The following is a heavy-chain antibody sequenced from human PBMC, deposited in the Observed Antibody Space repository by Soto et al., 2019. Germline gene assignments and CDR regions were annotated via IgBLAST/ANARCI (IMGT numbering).Heavy chain of an antibody. Sequence: PGGSLRLSCAASGFTFSSYWMHWVRQAPGKGLVWVSRINSDGSSTSYADSVKGRFTISRDNAKNTLYLQMNSLRAEDTAVYYCAIAYYDFWSGYYTHYYGMDVWGQGTTVTVSS. CDR2: INSDGSST. CDR3: AIAYYDFWSGYYTHYYGMDV. D-gene: IGHD3-3*01. CDR1: GFTFSSYW. J-gene: IGHJ6*02. V-gene: IGHV3-74*01.